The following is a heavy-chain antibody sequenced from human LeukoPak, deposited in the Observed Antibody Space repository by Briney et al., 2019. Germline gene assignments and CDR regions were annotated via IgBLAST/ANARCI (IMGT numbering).Heavy chain of an antibody. D-gene: IGHD6-19*01. CDR2: IGGGGTP. Sequence: GGSLRLSCAASGFTFSSYDMSWVRQAPGRGLEWVSSIGGGGTPYYADSVKGRFTISRDNSKNTLYLQMNSLRAEDTAVYYCAKDDHGGSGWRDYFDQWGQGTLVTVSS. CDR1: GFTFSSYD. J-gene: IGHJ4*02. CDR3: AKDDHGGSGWRDYFDQ. V-gene: IGHV3-23*01.